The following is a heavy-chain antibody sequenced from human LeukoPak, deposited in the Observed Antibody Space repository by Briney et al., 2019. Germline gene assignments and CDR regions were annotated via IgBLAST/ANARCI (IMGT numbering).Heavy chain of an antibody. CDR3: TRLQFGWFDY. CDR2: IRSKAYGGTT. Sequence: GGSLRLSCTASGFTFGDYAMSWVRQAPGKGLEWVGFIRSKAYGGTTEYAASVKGRFTISRDDSKSIAYLQMNSLKTEDTAVYYCTRLQFGWFDYWGQGTLVTVSS. D-gene: IGHD5-24*01. J-gene: IGHJ4*02. V-gene: IGHV3-49*04. CDR1: GFTFGDYA.